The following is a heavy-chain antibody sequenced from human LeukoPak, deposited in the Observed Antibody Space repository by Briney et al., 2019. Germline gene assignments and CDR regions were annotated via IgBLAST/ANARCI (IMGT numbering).Heavy chain of an antibody. D-gene: IGHD5-24*01. CDR3: ARSRDGYNYPYYFDY. CDR1: GCSFTSYW. CDR2: IYPGDSDT. J-gene: IGHJ4*02. V-gene: IGHV5-51*01. Sequence: GASLKISCKGSGCSFTSYWIGWVRQMPGKGLEWMGIIYPGDSDTRYSPSFQGQVTISADKSISTAYLQWSSLKASDTAMYYCARSRDGYNYPYYFDYWGQGTLVTVSS.